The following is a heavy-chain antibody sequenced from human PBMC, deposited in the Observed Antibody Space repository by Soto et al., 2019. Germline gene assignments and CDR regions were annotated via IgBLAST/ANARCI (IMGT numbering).Heavy chain of an antibody. CDR1: CGSINSSSYF. CDR2: IYYSGST. V-gene: IGHV4-39*01. Sequence: PSETLSLTGSVSCGSINSSSYFWGWVRQPPGKGLEWIGSIYYSGSTYYNPSLRSRVTISVDTSKNQFSLKLSSVTAADTAVFYCARHYSSGSRNWFDPWGQGTLVTVS. J-gene: IGHJ5*02. D-gene: IGHD6-19*01. CDR3: ARHYSSGSRNWFDP.